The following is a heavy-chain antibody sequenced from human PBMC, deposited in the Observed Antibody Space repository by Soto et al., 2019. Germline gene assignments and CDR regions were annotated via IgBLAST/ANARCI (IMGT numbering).Heavy chain of an antibody. Sequence: QVQLVQSGAEVKKPGASVKVSCKASGYTFTSYGISWVRQAPGQGLEWMGWISAYNGNTNYAHKLQGRVTMTTDTSTSTGYMELRSLRSDDTAVYYCAICTDKDYYYMDVWGKGTTVTVSS. D-gene: IGHD2-8*01. CDR3: AICTDKDYYYMDV. J-gene: IGHJ6*03. CDR2: ISAYNGNT. V-gene: IGHV1-18*01. CDR1: GYTFTSYG.